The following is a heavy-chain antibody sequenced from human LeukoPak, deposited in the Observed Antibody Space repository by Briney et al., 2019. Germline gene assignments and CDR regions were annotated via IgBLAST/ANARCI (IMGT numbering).Heavy chain of an antibody. CDR3: ARVAAPRYCSTTSCYWKGRFDP. Sequence: SVKVSCKASRDTFTNNAISWVRQAPGQGLEWMGGIIPIFGTAHYAQKFQGRVTITADESTSTAYMELSRMRSEDTAVYYCARVAAPRYCSTTSCYWKGRFDPWGQGTLVTVSS. D-gene: IGHD2-2*01. CDR1: RDTFTNNA. CDR2: IIPIFGTA. V-gene: IGHV1-69*01. J-gene: IGHJ5*02.